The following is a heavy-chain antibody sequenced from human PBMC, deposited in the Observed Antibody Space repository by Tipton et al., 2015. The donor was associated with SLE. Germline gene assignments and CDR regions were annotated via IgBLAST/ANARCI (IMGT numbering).Heavy chain of an antibody. J-gene: IGHJ4*02. Sequence: TLSLTCTVSGGSISSYYWSWIRQPPGKGLEWIGYIYYSGSTNYNPSLKSRVTISPDTSKNRFSLRLNSVTAADTAMYYCARHVRFLEWCFDYWGRGALVTVSS. CDR1: GGSISSYY. D-gene: IGHD3-3*01. V-gene: IGHV4-59*08. CDR2: IYYSGST. CDR3: ARHVRFLEWCFDY.